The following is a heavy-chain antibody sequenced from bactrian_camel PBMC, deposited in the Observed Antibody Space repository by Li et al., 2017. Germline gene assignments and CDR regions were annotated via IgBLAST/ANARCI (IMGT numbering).Heavy chain of an antibody. Sequence: QVQLVESGGGSVQAGGSLKLSCIVSGYISDICGMGWYRRAPGKERELVSIITTNGTQSYVESVKGRFTISQDNAKNTVFLQMTNLKIEDTAVYYCTVGSIVPATGRCLPNYWGQGTQVTVS. J-gene: IGHJ4*01. CDR1: GYISDICG. CDR2: ITTNGTQ. CDR3: TVGSIVPATGRCLPNY. V-gene: IGHV3S53*01. D-gene: IGHD2*01.